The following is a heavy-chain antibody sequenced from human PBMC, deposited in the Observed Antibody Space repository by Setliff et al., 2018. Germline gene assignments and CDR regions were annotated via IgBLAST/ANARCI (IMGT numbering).Heavy chain of an antibody. D-gene: IGHD1-26*01. Sequence: SETLSLTCTVSGGSISSGNYYWSWIRQPAGKVLEWIGHIQTSGTTNYNPSLKSRVTISIDMSKNQFSLKLSSATAADTAVYFCAAVGIDAGGGWFDPWGHGIPVTVSS. CDR3: AAVGIDAGGGWFDP. CDR1: GGSISSGNYY. J-gene: IGHJ5*02. V-gene: IGHV4-61*09. CDR2: IQTSGTT.